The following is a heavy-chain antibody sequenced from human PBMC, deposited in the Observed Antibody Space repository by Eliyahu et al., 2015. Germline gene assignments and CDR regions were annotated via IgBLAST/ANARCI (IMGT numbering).Heavy chain of an antibody. J-gene: IGHJ4*02. CDR2: IXSSSSYI. D-gene: IGHD2-15*01. CDR3: ARVGYCSGGRYCYIDH. CDR1: GFTFSSYT. V-gene: IGHV3-21*01. Sequence: GFTFSSYTMNWVRQAPGKGLEWVSSIXSSSSYIFQADAXKGRFTISRDNAKNSLDLQMNSLRAEDTAVYYCARVGYCSGGRYCYIDHWGQGTLVTVSS.